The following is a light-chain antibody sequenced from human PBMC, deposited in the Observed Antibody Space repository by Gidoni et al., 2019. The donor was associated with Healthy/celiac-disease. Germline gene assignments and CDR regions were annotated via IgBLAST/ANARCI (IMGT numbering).Light chain of an antibody. Sequence: EIVMTQSPATLSVSPGERATLSCRASQSVSSNLAWYQQKPGQAPRLLIYGASTRATGIPARFSGSGSGTEFTLTISSLQSEDFAVYYCQPYNNWPETFXQXTKVEIK. CDR3: QPYNNWPET. CDR2: GAS. V-gene: IGKV3-15*01. J-gene: IGKJ1*01. CDR1: QSVSSN.